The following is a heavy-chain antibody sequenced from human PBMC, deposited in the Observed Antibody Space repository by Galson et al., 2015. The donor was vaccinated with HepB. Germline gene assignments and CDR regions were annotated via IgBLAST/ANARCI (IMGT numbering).Heavy chain of an antibody. V-gene: IGHV5-51*01. CDR2: IYPGDSDT. CDR1: GYSFTSYW. Sequence: QSGAEVKKPGESLKISCKGSGYSFTSYWIGWVCQMPGKGLEWMGIIYPGDSDTGYSPSFQGQVTISADKSISIAYLQMNSLKTEDTAVYYCSRDRWFHAFDIWGQGTMVTVSS. D-gene: IGHD5-24*01. J-gene: IGHJ3*02. CDR3: SRDRWFHAFDI.